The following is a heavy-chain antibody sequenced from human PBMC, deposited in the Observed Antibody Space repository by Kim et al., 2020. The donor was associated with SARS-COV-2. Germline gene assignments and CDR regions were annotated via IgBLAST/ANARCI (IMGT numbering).Heavy chain of an antibody. J-gene: IGHJ4*02. CDR3: TTDLWYWVSGTQSVNFDY. Sequence: GGSLRLSCAASGFTFSNAWMSWVRQAPGKGLEWVGRIKSKTDGGTTDYAAPVKGRFTISRDDSKNTLYLQMNSLKTEDTAVYYCTTDLWYWVSGTQSVNFDYWGQGTLVTVSS. D-gene: IGHD2-21*01. CDR2: IKSKTDGGTT. V-gene: IGHV3-15*01. CDR1: GFTFSNAW.